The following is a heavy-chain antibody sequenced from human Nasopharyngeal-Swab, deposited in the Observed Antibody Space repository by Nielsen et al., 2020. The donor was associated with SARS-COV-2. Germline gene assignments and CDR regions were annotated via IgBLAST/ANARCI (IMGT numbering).Heavy chain of an antibody. V-gene: IGHV4-61*10. CDR3: ARGGGDYYYYMDV. CDR2: IYYSGST. J-gene: IGHJ6*03. Sequence: AGKGLEWIGYIYYSGSTNYNPSLKSRVTISVDTSKNQFSLKLSSVTAADTAVYYCARGGGDYYYYMDVWGKGTTVTVSS.